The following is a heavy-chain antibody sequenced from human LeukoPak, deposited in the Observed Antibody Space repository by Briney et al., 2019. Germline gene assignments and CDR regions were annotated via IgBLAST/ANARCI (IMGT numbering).Heavy chain of an antibody. CDR2: ISSSGSTI. CDR3: ASNTAMDSYYYYMDV. CDR1: GFTFSSYE. Sequence: GGSLRLSSAASGFTFSSYEMNWVCEAPGKGLEWVSYISSSGSTIYYADSVKGRFTISRDNAKNSLYLQMNSLRAEDTAVYYCASNTAMDSYYYYMDVWGKGTTVTVSS. J-gene: IGHJ6*03. D-gene: IGHD5-18*01. V-gene: IGHV3-48*03.